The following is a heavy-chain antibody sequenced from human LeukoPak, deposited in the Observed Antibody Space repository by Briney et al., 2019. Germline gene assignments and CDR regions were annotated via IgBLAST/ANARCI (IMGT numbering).Heavy chain of an antibody. Sequence: GGSLRLSCAASGFTFSNYEMNWVRQAPGKGLEWISHISNIGDIIHYADSVEGRFTISRDNAKNSLYLQMNSLRAEDTAVYYCAKNLRGWQRGDFDYWGQGTLVTVSS. J-gene: IGHJ4*02. CDR3: AKNLRGWQRGDFDY. D-gene: IGHD6-19*01. CDR2: ISNIGDII. V-gene: IGHV3-48*03. CDR1: GFTFSNYE.